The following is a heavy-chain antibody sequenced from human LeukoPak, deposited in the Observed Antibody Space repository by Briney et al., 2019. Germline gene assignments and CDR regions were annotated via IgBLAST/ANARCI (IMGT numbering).Heavy chain of an antibody. J-gene: IGHJ4*02. CDR1: GYTFTSYG. Sequence: ASVTVSCKASGYTFTSYGISWVRQAPGQGLEWMGWISAYNGNTNYAQKLQGRVTMTTDTSTSTAYMELRSLRSDDTAVYYCARDPPSYYYDSSGYYVHFDYWGQGTLVTVSS. V-gene: IGHV1-18*01. D-gene: IGHD3-22*01. CDR2: ISAYNGNT. CDR3: ARDPPSYYYDSSGYYVHFDY.